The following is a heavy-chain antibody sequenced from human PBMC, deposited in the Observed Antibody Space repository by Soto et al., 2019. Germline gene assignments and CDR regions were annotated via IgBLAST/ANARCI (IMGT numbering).Heavy chain of an antibody. CDR2: ITGRGDST. CDR1: GFTFSSYA. D-gene: IGHD1-26*01. Sequence: EVHLLESGGDLVQPGGSLRVSCAASGFTFSSYAMSWVRQAPGKGLEWVSAITGRGDSTYYADSMKGRFTISRDNSKNIVFLQMNSLRAEDTAVYYCAKGGLWADFDYWGQGTLVTVSS. J-gene: IGHJ4*02. V-gene: IGHV3-23*01. CDR3: AKGGLWADFDY.